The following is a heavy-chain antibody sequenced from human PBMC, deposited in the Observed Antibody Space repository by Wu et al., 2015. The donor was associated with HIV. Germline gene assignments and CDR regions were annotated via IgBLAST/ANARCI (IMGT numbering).Heavy chain of an antibody. CDR2: ISAYNGNA. D-gene: IGHD3-10*01. V-gene: IGHV1-18*04. CDR3: ARIISYYYYMDV. CDR1: GYALTNFD. Sequence: QEQLVQSGPEVKPPGASVTVSCKASGYALTNFDVYWVRQSTGQGLEWMGWISAYNGNANYAQKFQGRVTMTTETSSNTAYMELRSLRSDDTAVYYCARIISYYYYMDVWGKGTTVTVSS. J-gene: IGHJ6*03.